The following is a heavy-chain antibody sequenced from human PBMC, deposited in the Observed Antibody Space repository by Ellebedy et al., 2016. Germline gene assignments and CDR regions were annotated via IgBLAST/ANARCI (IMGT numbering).Heavy chain of an antibody. V-gene: IGHV4-59*05. CDR3: ARHVRTKDSSGFSLEYFQH. D-gene: IGHD3-22*01. CDR1: GGSISSYY. J-gene: IGHJ1*01. CDR2: IYYSGST. Sequence: SETLSLTCTVSGGSISSYYWSWIRQPPGKGLEWIGSIYYSGSTYYNPSLKSRVTTSVDTSKNQFSLKLSSVTAADTAVYYCARHVRTKDSSGFSLEYFQHWGQGTLVTVSS.